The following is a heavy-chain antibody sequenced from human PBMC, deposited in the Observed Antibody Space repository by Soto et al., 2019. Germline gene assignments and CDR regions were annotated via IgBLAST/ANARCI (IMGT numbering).Heavy chain of an antibody. Sequence: EANLVESGGGLVQPGGSLRLSCAASGFTFNNYDMNWVRQATRKSLEWVATIGFAGDTYYPRSVKGRFTISIKNAINSFYLQTGGVSAVETAVYYCASGATVTRGSYWEVDLWGSGTLVTVSS. J-gene: IGHJ2*01. V-gene: IGHV3-13*01. CDR2: IGFAGDT. D-gene: IGHD4-17*01. CDR1: GFTFNNYD. CDR3: ASGATVTRGSYWEVDL.